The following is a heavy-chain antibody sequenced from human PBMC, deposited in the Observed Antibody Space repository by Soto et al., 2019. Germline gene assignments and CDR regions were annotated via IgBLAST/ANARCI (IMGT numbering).Heavy chain of an antibody. J-gene: IGHJ6*02. Sequence: QVQLVESGGGVVPPGRSLRLSCAASGFMFSRYAMHWVRQAPGKGLEWVAVISKDGSVIYYADSVKGRFTISRDKSKNWVYLKLNSRGDGDRAVYYGAKARGGRVITFFLGGGGEYAMDVWGQGTTVTVSS. CDR1: GFMFSRYA. V-gene: IGHV3-30*04. CDR3: AKARGGRVITFFLGGGGEYAMDV. CDR2: ISKDGSVI. D-gene: IGHD3-3*01.